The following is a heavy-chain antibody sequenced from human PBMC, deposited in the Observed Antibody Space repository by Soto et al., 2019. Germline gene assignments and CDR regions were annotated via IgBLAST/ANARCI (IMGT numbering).Heavy chain of an antibody. Sequence: ASVKVSCKVSGYTLTELSMHWVRQAPGKGLEWMGGFDPEDGETIYAQKFQGRVTMTEDTSTDTAYMELSSLRSEDTAVYYCATGPTGTTSSWFDPWGQGTLVTVSS. CDR2: FDPEDGET. J-gene: IGHJ5*02. D-gene: IGHD1-1*01. V-gene: IGHV1-24*01. CDR3: ATGPTGTTSSWFDP. CDR1: GYTLTELS.